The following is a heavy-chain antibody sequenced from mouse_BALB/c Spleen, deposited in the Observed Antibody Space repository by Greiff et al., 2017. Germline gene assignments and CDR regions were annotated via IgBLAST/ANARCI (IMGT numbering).Heavy chain of an antibody. CDR3: ARDWVYGSFAY. Sequence: EVQLQQSGPELVKPGASVKMSCKASGYTFTSYVMHWVKQKPGQGLEWIGYINPYNDGTKYNEKFKGKATLTSDKSSSTAYMELSSLTSEDSAVYYCARDWVYGSFAYWGQGTLVTVSA. D-gene: IGHD1-1*01. J-gene: IGHJ3*01. CDR1: GYTFTSYV. CDR2: INPYNDGT. V-gene: IGHV1-14*01.